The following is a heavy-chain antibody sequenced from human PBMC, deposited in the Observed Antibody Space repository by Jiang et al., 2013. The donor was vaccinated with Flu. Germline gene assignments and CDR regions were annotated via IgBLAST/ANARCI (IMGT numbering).Heavy chain of an antibody. J-gene: IGHJ4*02. V-gene: IGHV4-39*01. CDR3: ARRGYYDSSGVEDY. CDR2: IYYSGST. Sequence: LLKPSETLSLTCTVSGGSISSSSYYWGWIRQPPGKGLEWIGSIYYSGSTYYNPSLKSRVTISVDTSKNQFSLKLSSVAAADTAVYYCARRGYYDSSGVEDYWGQGTLVTVSS. CDR1: GGSISSSSYY. D-gene: IGHD3-22*01.